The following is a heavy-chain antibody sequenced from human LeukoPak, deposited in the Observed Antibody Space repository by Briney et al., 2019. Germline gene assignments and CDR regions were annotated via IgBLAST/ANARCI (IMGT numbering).Heavy chain of an antibody. CDR3: ASGSSIDAFDI. CDR2: ISAYNGNT. CDR1: GYTFTSYG. V-gene: IGHV1-18*01. D-gene: IGHD1-26*01. J-gene: IGHJ3*02. Sequence: ASVKGCCKASGYTFTSYGISWVRQAPGQGLEWMGSISAYNGNTNYAQKLQGRVTMTTDTSTSTAYMELRSLRSDDTAVYYCASGSSIDAFDIWGQGTMVAVSS.